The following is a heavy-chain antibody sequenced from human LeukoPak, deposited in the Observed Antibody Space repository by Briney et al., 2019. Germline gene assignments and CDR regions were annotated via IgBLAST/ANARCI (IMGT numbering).Heavy chain of an antibody. CDR3: ARVDYYGSGSREYYYYMDV. Sequence: SETLSHTCTVSGGSISSYYWSWIRQPPGKGLEWIGYIYYSGSTNYNPSLKSRVTISVDTSKNQFSLKLSSVTAADTAVYYCARVDYYGSGSREYYYYMDVWGKGATVTISS. J-gene: IGHJ6*03. D-gene: IGHD3-10*01. V-gene: IGHV4-59*01. CDR2: IYYSGST. CDR1: GGSISSYY.